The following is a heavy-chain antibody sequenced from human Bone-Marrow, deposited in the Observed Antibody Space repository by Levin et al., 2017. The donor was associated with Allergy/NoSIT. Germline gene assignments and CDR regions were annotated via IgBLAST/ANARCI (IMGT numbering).Heavy chain of an antibody. D-gene: IGHD3-10*01. CDR2: MNPNTGAT. Sequence: PGASVKVSCKASGYSFTSYEINWVRHVTGQGPEWLGWMNPNTGATGYAQKFQGRVTMTRNISINTAYMELSSHRFEDTALYFCASAGGSGPIGHSYGMDVWGQGTTVAVSS. CDR1: GYSFTSYE. J-gene: IGHJ6*02. CDR3: ASAGGSGPIGHSYGMDV. V-gene: IGHV1-8*01.